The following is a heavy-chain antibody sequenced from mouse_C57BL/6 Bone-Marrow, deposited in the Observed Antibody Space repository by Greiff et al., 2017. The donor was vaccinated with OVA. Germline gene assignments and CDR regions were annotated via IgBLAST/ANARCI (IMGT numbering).Heavy chain of an antibody. J-gene: IGHJ2*01. Sequence: VKLQESGAELVRPGASVKLSCKASGYTFTDYYINWVKQRPGQGLEWIARIYPGSGNTYYNEKFKGKATLTAEKSSSTAYMQLSSLTSEDSAVYFCAREGTGYWGQGTTLTVSS. CDR3: AREGTGY. D-gene: IGHD3-3*01. CDR2: IYPGSGNT. CDR1: GYTFTDYY. V-gene: IGHV1-76*01.